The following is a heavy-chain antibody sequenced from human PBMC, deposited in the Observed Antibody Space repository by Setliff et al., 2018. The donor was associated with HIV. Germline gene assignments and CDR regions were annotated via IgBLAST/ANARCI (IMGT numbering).Heavy chain of an antibody. V-gene: IGHV4-31*03. J-gene: IGHJ3*02. D-gene: IGHD3-9*01. CDR3: ARRERYYDILTGRVSDGFDI. CDR2: IYYSGST. Sequence: SETLSLTCTVSGGSISSGGYYWSWIRQHPGKGLEWIGYIYYSGSTYYNPSLKSRVTISVDTSKNQFSLRLSSVTAADTAVYYCARRERYYDILTGRVSDGFDIWGQGTMVTVSS. CDR1: GGSISSGGYY.